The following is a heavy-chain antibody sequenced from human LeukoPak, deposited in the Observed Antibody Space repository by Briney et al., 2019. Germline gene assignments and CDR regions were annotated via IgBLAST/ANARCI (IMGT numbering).Heavy chain of an antibody. CDR3: AKLAARPFDAFDI. CDR1: GFTFSSYG. Sequence: GRSLRLSCAASGFTFSSYGMHWVRQAPGKGLEWVAFIRYDGSNKYYADSVKGRFTISRDNSKNTLYLQMNSLRAEDTAVYYCAKLAARPFDAFDIWGQGTMVTVSS. CDR2: IRYDGSNK. V-gene: IGHV3-30*02. J-gene: IGHJ3*02. D-gene: IGHD6-6*01.